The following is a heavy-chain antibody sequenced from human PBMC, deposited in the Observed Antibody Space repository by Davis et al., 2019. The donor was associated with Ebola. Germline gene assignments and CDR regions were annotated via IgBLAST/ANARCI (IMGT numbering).Heavy chain of an antibody. CDR1: GFTFSSYA. J-gene: IGHJ4*02. CDR3: AKRMTTVTSFDY. Sequence: PGGSLRLSCAASGFTFSSYAMSWVRQAPGKGLEWVSAISGSGGSTYYADSVKGRFTISIDNSKNTLYLQMNSLRAEDTAEYYCAKRMTTVTSFDYWGQGTLVTVSS. CDR2: ISGSGGST. D-gene: IGHD4-17*01. V-gene: IGHV3-23*01.